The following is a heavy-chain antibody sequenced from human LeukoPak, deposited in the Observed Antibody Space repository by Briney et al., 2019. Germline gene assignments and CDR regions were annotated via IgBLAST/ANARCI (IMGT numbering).Heavy chain of an antibody. J-gene: IGHJ3*02. Sequence: GGSLRLSCAAPGFNFNSFAMRWVRQAPGEGLEWVSAISGSGGSTYYAGSVKGRFTISRDNSKNTLYLQMNSLRAEDTAVYYCAREAVAGFFDIWGQGTMVTVSS. D-gene: IGHD6-19*01. CDR1: GFNFNSFA. CDR2: ISGSGGST. CDR3: AREAVAGFFDI. V-gene: IGHV3-23*01.